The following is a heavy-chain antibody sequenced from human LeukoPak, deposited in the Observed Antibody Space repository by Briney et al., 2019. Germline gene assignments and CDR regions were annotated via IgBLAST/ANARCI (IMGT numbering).Heavy chain of an antibody. D-gene: IGHD3-22*01. CDR3: AKDGGSDYYYFDY. V-gene: IGHV3-23*01. Sequence: GGSLGLSCAASGFPFSSYAMSWVRQAPGKGLEWVSAISGSGGSTYYADSVKGRFTISRDNSKNTLYVQMNSLRAEDMAVYYCAKDGGSDYYYFDYWGQGTLVTVSS. J-gene: IGHJ4*02. CDR1: GFPFSSYA. CDR2: ISGSGGST.